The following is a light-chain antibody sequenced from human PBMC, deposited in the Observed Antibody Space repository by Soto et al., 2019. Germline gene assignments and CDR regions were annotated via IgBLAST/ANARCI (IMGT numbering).Light chain of an antibody. CDR3: LQNYNYPWT. CDR2: SAS. CDR1: QSISSW. J-gene: IGKJ1*01. V-gene: IGKV1-5*01. Sequence: DIQMTQSPSTLSASVGDRVTITCRASQSISSWLALYQQKPGKAPKLLIYSASTLQSGVSSRFSGSGSGTEFTLTIISLQPGDFATYYCLQNYNYPWTFGQGTKVDIK.